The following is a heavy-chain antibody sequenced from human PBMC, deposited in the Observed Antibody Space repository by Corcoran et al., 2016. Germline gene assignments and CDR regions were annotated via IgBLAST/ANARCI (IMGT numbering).Heavy chain of an antibody. V-gene: IGHV3-73*02. J-gene: IGHJ4*02. Sequence: EVQLVESGGGLVQPGGSLKLSCAASGFTFSGSAMHWVRQASGKGLEWVGRIRSKANSYATAYAASVKGRFTISRDDSKNTAYLQMNSLKTDDTAVYYCCIAAAGDKGYWGQGTLVTVSS. CDR1: GFTFSGSA. CDR3: CIAAAGDKGY. CDR2: IRSKANSYAT. D-gene: IGHD6-13*01.